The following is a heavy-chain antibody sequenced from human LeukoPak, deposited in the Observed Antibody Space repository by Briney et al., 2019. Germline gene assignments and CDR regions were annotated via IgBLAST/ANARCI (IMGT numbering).Heavy chain of an antibody. D-gene: IGHD6-19*01. V-gene: IGHV1-18*04. CDR2: ISAYNGNT. CDR3: ARAWGSIAVAAIDY. Sequence: ASVKVSCKASGYTFTSYGISWVRQAPGEGLEWMGWISAYNGNTNYAQKLQGRVTMTTDTSTSTAYMELRSLRSDDTAVYYCARAWGSIAVAAIDYWGQGTLVTVSS. J-gene: IGHJ4*02. CDR1: GYTFTSYG.